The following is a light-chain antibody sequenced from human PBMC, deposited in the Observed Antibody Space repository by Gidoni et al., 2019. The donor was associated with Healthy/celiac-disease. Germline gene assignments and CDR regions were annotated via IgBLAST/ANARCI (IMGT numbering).Light chain of an antibody. CDR1: QSISSY. Sequence: IQQTQAPSSLSASVGDSVTITCRASQSISSYLNWFQQKPGKAPKFLIYAASSLQSGVPSRFSGSGSGTDFTLTISSLQPEDFATYYCQQSYSSPFTFGGGTKVEIK. CDR2: AAS. V-gene: IGKV1-39*01. CDR3: QQSYSSPFT. J-gene: IGKJ4*01.